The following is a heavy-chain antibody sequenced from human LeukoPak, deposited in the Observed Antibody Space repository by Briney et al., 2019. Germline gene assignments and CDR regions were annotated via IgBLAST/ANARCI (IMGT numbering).Heavy chain of an antibody. D-gene: IGHD6-6*01. CDR2: IYYSGST. J-gene: IGHJ4*02. V-gene: IGHV4-31*03. CDR1: GGSISISSYY. Sequence: SETLSLTCTVSGGSISISSYYWSWIRQHPGKGLEWIGYIYYSGSTYYNPSLKSRVTISVDTSKNQFSLKLSSVTAADTAVYYCARDIRAARGYFDYWGQGTLVTVSS. CDR3: ARDIRAARGYFDY.